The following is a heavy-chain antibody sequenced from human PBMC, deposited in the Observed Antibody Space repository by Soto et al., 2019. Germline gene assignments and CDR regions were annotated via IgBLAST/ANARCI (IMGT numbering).Heavy chain of an antibody. Sequence: QVQLVQSGAEVKTPGSSVKVSCKASGGTFSSYAISWVRQAPGQGLEWMGGIIPIFGTANYAQKFQGRVTITADESTSTAYMELSRLRSEDTAVYYCARSWLMVYAIEAGWFDPWGQGTLVTVSS. J-gene: IGHJ5*02. CDR3: ARSWLMVYAIEAGWFDP. CDR2: IIPIFGTA. D-gene: IGHD2-8*01. CDR1: GGTFSSYA. V-gene: IGHV1-69*01.